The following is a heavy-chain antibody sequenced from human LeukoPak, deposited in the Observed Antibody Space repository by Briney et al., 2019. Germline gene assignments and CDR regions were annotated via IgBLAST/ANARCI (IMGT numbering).Heavy chain of an antibody. Sequence: SETLSLTCTVSGGSISSHYWSWIRQPPGKGLEWIGYIYYSGSTNYNPSLKSRVTISVDTSKNQFSLKLSSVTAADTAVYYCARVGGTAGRDYYYYGMDVWGQGTTVTVSS. CDR2: IYYSGST. D-gene: IGHD1-1*01. CDR3: ARVGGTAGRDYYYYGMDV. V-gene: IGHV4-59*11. CDR1: GGSISSHY. J-gene: IGHJ6*02.